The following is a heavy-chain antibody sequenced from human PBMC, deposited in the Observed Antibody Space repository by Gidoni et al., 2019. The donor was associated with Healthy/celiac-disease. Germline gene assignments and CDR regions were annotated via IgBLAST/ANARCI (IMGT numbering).Heavy chain of an antibody. CDR2: IWYDGSNK. Sequence: QVQLVESGGGVVQPGRSLRLSCAAPGFTCSSYGLPWVRQAPGKGLEWVAVIWYDGSNKYYADSVKGRFTISRDNSKNTLYLQMNSLRAEDTAVYYCAREREGLGSLYYYGSGSAGAFDIWGQGTMVTVSS. J-gene: IGHJ3*02. D-gene: IGHD3-10*01. CDR3: AREREGLGSLYYYGSGSAGAFDI. CDR1: GFTCSSYG. V-gene: IGHV3-33*01.